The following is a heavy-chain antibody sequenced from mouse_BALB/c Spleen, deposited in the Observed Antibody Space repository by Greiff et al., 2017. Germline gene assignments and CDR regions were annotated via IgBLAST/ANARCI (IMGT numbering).Heavy chain of an antibody. CDR1: GFTFSDYY. CDR2: ISDGGSYT. Sequence: DVMLVESGGGLVKPGGSLKLSCAASGFTFSDYYMYWVRQTPEKRLEWVATISDGGSYTYYPDSVKGRFTISRDNAKNNLYLQMSSLKSEDTAMYYCARGAYGSSLDYWGQGTTLTVSS. J-gene: IGHJ2*01. D-gene: IGHD1-1*01. V-gene: IGHV5-4*02. CDR3: ARGAYGSSLDY.